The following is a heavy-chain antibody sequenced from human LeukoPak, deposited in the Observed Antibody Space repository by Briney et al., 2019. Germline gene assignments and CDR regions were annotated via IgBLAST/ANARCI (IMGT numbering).Heavy chain of an antibody. Sequence: ASVKVSCKASGYTFTSYGISWVRQAPGQGLEWMGWISAYNGNTNYAQKLQGRVTITTDESTSTAYMELSSLRSEDTAVYYCASSNYYDSSGYLPMGYWCQGTLVTVSS. D-gene: IGHD3-22*01. V-gene: IGHV1-18*01. CDR3: ASSNYYDSSGYLPMGY. J-gene: IGHJ4*02. CDR1: GYTFTSYG. CDR2: ISAYNGNT.